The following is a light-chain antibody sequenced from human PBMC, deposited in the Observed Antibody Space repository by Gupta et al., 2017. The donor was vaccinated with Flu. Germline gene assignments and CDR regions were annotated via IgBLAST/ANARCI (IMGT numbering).Light chain of an antibody. CDR3: QQRHI. J-gene: IGKJ4*01. CDR2: DAS. V-gene: IGKV3-11*01. Sequence: EIVLTQSPATLSLSPGERATLSCRASQSVSRSLAWYQQKVGQAPRLLIYDASTRATGIPARFSGSGSGTDFSLTISSLEPEDFAVYDGQQRHIFGGGTKVEI. CDR1: QSVSRS.